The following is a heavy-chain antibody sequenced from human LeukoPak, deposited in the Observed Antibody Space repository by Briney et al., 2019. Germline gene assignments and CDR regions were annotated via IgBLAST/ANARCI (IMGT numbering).Heavy chain of an antibody. CDR2: ISSSSSYI. V-gene: IGHV3-21*01. D-gene: IGHD4-17*01. Sequence: GGSLRLSCAASGFTFSSYSMNWVRQAPGKGLAWVSYISSSSSYIYYADSVKGRFTISRDNAKNSLCLQMNSLRAEDTAVYYCARVLYGANYYYYMDVWGKGTTVTVSS. CDR1: GFTFSSYS. CDR3: ARVLYGANYYYYMDV. J-gene: IGHJ6*03.